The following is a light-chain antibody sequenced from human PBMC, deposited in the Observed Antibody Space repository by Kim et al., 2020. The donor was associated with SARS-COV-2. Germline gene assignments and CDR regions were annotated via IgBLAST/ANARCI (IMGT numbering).Light chain of an antibody. Sequence: SPGESATLSCRASQSISSNYLAWYQQKPGQTPRLLIYGASTRATGVPDRFSGSGSGTDFTLTISRLEPEDFVVYYCQQYVSSPFTFGPGTKVDIK. CDR3: QQYVSSPFT. CDR2: GAS. J-gene: IGKJ3*01. CDR1: QSISSNY. V-gene: IGKV3-20*01.